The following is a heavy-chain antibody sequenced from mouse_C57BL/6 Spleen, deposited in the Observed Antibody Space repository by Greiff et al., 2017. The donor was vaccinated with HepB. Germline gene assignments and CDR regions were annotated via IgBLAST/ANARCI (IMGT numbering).Heavy chain of an antibody. CDR3: ARAPITTVPHWYFDV. D-gene: IGHD1-1*01. V-gene: IGHV5-16*01. Sequence: EVQRVESEGGLVQPGSSMKLSCTASGFTFSDYYMAWVRQVPEKGLEWVANINYDGSSTYYLDSLKSRFIISRDNAKNILYLQMSSLKSEDTATYYCARAPITTVPHWYFDVWGTGTTVTVSS. J-gene: IGHJ1*03. CDR1: GFTFSDYY. CDR2: INYDGSST.